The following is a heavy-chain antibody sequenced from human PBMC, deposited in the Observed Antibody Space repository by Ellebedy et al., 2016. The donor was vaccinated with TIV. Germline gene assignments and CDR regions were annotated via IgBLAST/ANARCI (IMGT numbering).Heavy chain of an antibody. J-gene: IGHJ4*02. V-gene: IGHV2-26*01. D-gene: IGHD2-21*02. CDR3: ARTLMYCGGDCLFYFDH. CDR1: GFSLSNVIMS. CDR2: IFSNDEK. Sequence: SGPTLVKPTETLTLTCTVSGFSLSNVIMSVSWIRQPPGKALEWLAHIFSNDEKSYSTSLKSRLTISKDTSKSQVVLTMTNMDPVDTATYYCARTLMYCGGDCLFYFDHWGQGSLVTVSS.